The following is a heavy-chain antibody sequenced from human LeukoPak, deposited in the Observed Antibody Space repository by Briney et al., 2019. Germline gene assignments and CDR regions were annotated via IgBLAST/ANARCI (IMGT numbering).Heavy chain of an antibody. J-gene: IGHJ4*02. V-gene: IGHV3-74*01. Sequence: GGSLRLSCAASGFTFNTYWMHWVRQAPGKGLVWVSSINADGSSTSYADSMKGRFTISRDNAKNTLSLQMNSLRTEDTAVYYCARAGSSGFYGSGSSNFDFWGQGTLVTVSS. CDR3: ARAGSSGFYGSGSSNFDF. CDR1: GFTFNTYW. D-gene: IGHD3-10*01. CDR2: INADGSST.